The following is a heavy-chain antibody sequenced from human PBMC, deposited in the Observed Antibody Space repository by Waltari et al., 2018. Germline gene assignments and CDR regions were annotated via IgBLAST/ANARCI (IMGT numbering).Heavy chain of an antibody. D-gene: IGHD2-15*01. CDR1: SGSINNYY. CDR2: IYSSGIT. Sequence: QVQLQESGPGLVKPSETLSLTCTVSSGSINNYYWSWIRPPPGKAQEWIGYIYSSGITKYHPALWSGVTRSVDTSKNQFSLKLTSVTAADTAMYYCARHMVVAAYFDYWGQGALVTVSS. J-gene: IGHJ4*02. V-gene: IGHV4-59*08. CDR3: ARHMVVAAYFDY.